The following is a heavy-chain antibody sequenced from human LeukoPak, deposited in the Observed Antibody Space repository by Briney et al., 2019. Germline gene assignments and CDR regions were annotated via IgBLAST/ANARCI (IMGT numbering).Heavy chain of an antibody. J-gene: IGHJ4*02. CDR2: INHSGST. Sequence: SSETLSLTCAVYGRSFSGYYWSWIRQPPGKGLEWIGEINHSGSTNYNPSLKSRVTISVDTSKNQFSLKLSSVTAADTAVYYCARTSSWAVTRAFDYWGQGTLVTVSS. CDR3: ARTSSWAVTRAFDY. D-gene: IGHD4-17*01. V-gene: IGHV4-34*01. CDR1: GRSFSGYY.